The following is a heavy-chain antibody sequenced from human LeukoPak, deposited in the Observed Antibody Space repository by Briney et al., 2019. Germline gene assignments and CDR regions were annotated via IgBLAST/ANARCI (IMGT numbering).Heavy chain of an antibody. CDR3: ARGYSGYDLLSGYYYYMDV. D-gene: IGHD5-12*01. V-gene: IGHV1-46*01. CDR2: INPSGGST. CDR1: GYTFTSYY. Sequence: GASVKVSCKASGYTFTSYYMHWVRQAPGQGLEWMGIINPSGGSTSYAQKFQGRVTMTRDMSTSTVYMELSSLRSEDTAVYYCARGYSGYDLLSGYYYYMDVWGKGTTVTVSS. J-gene: IGHJ6*03.